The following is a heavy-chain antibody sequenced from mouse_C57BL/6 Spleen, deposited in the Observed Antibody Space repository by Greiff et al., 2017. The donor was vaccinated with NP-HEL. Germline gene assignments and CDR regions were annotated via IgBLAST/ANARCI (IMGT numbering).Heavy chain of an antibody. V-gene: IGHV5S21*01. D-gene: IGHD1-1*01. Sequence: EVMPVESGDCLVKPGGSLKLSCAASGFTFSSYAMSWVRQTPEKRLEWVAYICSGGGYIYYADTVKGRFTIYRDNARNTLYLQMSSLKSENTAMYYCTRGFITTVVDWYFDVWGTGTTVTVSS. CDR2: ICSGGGYI. J-gene: IGHJ1*03. CDR3: TRGFITTVVDWYFDV. CDR1: GFTFSSYA.